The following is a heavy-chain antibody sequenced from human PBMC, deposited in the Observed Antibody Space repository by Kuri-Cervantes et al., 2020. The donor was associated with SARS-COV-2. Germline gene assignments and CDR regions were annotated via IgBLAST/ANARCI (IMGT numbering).Heavy chain of an antibody. CDR1: GFTFSSYS. CDR3: ARGGITIFGVVTSDDAFEI. V-gene: IGHV3-30*03. D-gene: IGHD3-3*01. Sequence: GGSLRLSCAASGFTFSSYSMNWVRQVPGKGLEWVAVISYDGSNKYYADSVKGRFTISRDNSKNTLYLQMNSLRAEDTAVYYCARGGITIFGVVTSDDAFEIWGQGTMVTVSS. J-gene: IGHJ3*02. CDR2: ISYDGSNK.